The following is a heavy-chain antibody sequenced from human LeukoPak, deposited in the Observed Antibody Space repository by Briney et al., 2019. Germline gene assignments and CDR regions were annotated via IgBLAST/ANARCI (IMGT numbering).Heavy chain of an antibody. Sequence: GGSLRLSCAASGFTFSSYEMNWVRQAPGKGLEWVSYISSSGSTIYYADSVKGRFTISRDNAKNSLYLQMNSLRAEDTAVYYCARGYSSRGKYYFDYWGQGTLVTVSS. V-gene: IGHV3-48*03. J-gene: IGHJ4*02. CDR1: GFTFSSYE. CDR2: ISSSGSTI. D-gene: IGHD6-13*01. CDR3: ARGYSSRGKYYFDY.